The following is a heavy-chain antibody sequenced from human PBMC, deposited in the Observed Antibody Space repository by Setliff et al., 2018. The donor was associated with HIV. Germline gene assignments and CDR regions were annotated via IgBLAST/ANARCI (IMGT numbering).Heavy chain of an antibody. CDR2: IYYSGST. V-gene: IGHV4-59*01. CDR3: ARDPPGYGDSNDY. Sequence: PSETLSLTCVVSGGSFSGYSWSWIRQSPGKGLEWLGYIYYSGSTTYNPSLKSRVTMSIDTSKNQFSLKLRSVTAADTAVYYCARDPPGYGDSNDYWGQGTLVTVSS. CDR1: GGSFSGYS. J-gene: IGHJ4*02. D-gene: IGHD4-17*01.